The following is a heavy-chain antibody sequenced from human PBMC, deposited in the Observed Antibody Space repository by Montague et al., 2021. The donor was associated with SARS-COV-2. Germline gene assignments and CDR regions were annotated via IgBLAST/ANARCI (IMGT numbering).Heavy chain of an antibody. CDR3: ARSISSSGARDN. CDR1: GGSLNKHY. J-gene: IGHJ4*02. V-gene: IGHV4-59*11. Sequence: SETLSPTRTLSGGSLNKHYWSWIRKARGKELEWLGNIFYKGNTNXNVXLWGGVSMSLDTPQNQFSLRLTSLTAADAAVYYCARSISSSGARDNWGQGILVTVS. D-gene: IGHD3-22*01. CDR2: IFYKGNT.